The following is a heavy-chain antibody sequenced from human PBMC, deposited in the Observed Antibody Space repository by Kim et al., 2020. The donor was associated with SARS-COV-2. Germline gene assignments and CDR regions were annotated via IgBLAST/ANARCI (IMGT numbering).Heavy chain of an antibody. J-gene: IGHJ4*02. V-gene: IGHV1-24*01. CDR2: FDPEDGET. CDR1: GYTLTELS. Sequence: ASVKVSCKVSGYTLTELSMHWVRQAPGKGLEWMGGFDPEDGETIYAQKFQGRVTMTEDTSTHTAYMELSSLRSEDTAVYYCATDFAVFGVVILTYWGQGTLVTVSS. D-gene: IGHD3-3*01. CDR3: ATDFAVFGVVILTY.